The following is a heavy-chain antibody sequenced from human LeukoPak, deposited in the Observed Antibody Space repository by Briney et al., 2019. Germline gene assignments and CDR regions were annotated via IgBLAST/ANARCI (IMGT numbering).Heavy chain of an antibody. CDR2: IIPILGIA. V-gene: IGHV1-69*04. CDR1: GGTFSSYA. J-gene: IGHJ6*04. Sequence: ASVKVSCKASGGTFSSYAISWVRQAPGQRLEWMGRIIPILGIANYAQTFQGRVTITAYKSTSTAYMDLRSLRSEDTCVYYCARDYQGITIFGVVASDYYYYGMEVWGEGTTVTVSS. D-gene: IGHD3-3*01. CDR3: ARDYQGITIFGVVASDYYYYGMEV.